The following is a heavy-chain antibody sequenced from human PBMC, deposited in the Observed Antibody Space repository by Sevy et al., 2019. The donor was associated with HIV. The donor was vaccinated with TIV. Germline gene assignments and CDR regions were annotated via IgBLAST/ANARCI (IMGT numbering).Heavy chain of an antibody. CDR3: ARCYYDSSGKYYFDY. Sequence: SETLSLTCAVSGYSISSGYYWGWIRQPPGKGLEWIGNICHGGSSGSTYYNPSLKSRLTISVDTSKNQFSLKLSPVTAADTAVYYCARCYYDSSGKYYFDYWGQGTLVTVSS. V-gene: IGHV4-38-2*01. D-gene: IGHD3-22*01. CDR1: GYSISSGYY. CDR2: ICHGGSSGST. J-gene: IGHJ4*02.